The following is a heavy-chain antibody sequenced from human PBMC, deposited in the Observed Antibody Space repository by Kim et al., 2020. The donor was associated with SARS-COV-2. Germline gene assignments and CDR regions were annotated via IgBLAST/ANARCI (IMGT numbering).Heavy chain of an antibody. CDR3: ARVPTLLYGDKPFYYYGMDV. CDR2: INHSGST. Sequence: SETLSLTCAVYGGSFSGYYWSWIRQPPGKGLEWIGEINHSGSTNYNPSLKSRVTISVDTSKNQFSLKLSSVTAADTAVYYCARVPTLLYGDKPFYYYGMDVWGQGTTVTVSS. D-gene: IGHD4-17*01. J-gene: IGHJ6*02. CDR1: GGSFSGYY. V-gene: IGHV4-34*01.